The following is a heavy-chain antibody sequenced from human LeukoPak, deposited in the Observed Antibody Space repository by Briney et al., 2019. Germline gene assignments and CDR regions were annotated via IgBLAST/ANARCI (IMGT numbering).Heavy chain of an antibody. J-gene: IGHJ6*02. CDR2: IYSGGST. D-gene: IGHD2-21*02. CDR1: GFSFSTYA. V-gene: IGHV3-66*01. Sequence: GGSLRLSCAASGFSFSTYAMSWVRQAPGKGLEWVSVIYSGGSTYYADSVKGRFTISRDNSKNTLYLQMNSLRAEDTAVYYCARDSNCGGDCQRSGGMDVWGQGPRSPSP. CDR3: ARDSNCGGDCQRSGGMDV.